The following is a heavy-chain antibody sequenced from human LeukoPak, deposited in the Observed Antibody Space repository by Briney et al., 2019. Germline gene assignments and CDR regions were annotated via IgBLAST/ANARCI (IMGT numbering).Heavy chain of an antibody. D-gene: IGHD4-17*01. V-gene: IGHV2-5*08. Sequence: TLSLTCTVSGGSINSYYWNWIRQPPGKGLEWLALIYWDDDKRYSPSLKSRLTITKDTSKNQVVLTMTNMDPVDTATYYCAHLPPYGDYVYYWGQGTLVTVSS. CDR2: IYWDDDK. J-gene: IGHJ4*02. CDR1: GGSINSYY. CDR3: AHLPPYGDYVYY.